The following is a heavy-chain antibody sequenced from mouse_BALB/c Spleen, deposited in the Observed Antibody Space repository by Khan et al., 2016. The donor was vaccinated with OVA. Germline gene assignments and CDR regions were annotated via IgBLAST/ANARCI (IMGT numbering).Heavy chain of an antibody. CDR1: GFTFSTYG. V-gene: IGHV5-6*01. J-gene: IGHJ3*01. Sequence: EVELVESGGDLVKPGGSLKLSCAASGFTFSTYGMSWVRQTPDRRLEWVATVSTGGSYTYYPDSVQGRFTISRDNAKNTLYLQMNSLKSDDTAIFYCKRLADYYDSEGFAYWGQGTLVTVSA. D-gene: IGHD1-1*01. CDR3: KRLADYYDSEGFAY. CDR2: VSTGGSYT.